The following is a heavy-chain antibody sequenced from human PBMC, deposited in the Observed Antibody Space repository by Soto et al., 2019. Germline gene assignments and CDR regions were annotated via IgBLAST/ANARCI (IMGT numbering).Heavy chain of an antibody. Sequence: QVQLVESAGGVVQPGRSLRLSCAASGFTFISYAMHWVRQAPGKELEWVAVISFDGSTEYYADAVKGRFTISRDNSKNTVYLQMNSLRSEDTAVYYCARSRHGSGSYTHFYYGLDVWGQGTTVTVSS. J-gene: IGHJ6*02. CDR3: ARSRHGSGSYTHFYYGLDV. V-gene: IGHV3-30-3*01. CDR1: GFTFISYA. D-gene: IGHD3-10*01. CDR2: ISFDGSTE.